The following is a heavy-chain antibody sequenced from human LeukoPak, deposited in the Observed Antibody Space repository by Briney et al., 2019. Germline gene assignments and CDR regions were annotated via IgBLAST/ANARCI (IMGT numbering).Heavy chain of an antibody. CDR2: IYYSGST. V-gene: IGHV4-30-4*01. D-gene: IGHD3-22*01. CDR1: GGSISSGDYY. CDR3: AREEFYDSSGYYIPDAFDI. J-gene: IGHJ3*02. Sequence: PSETLSLTCTVSGGSISSGDYYWSWIRQSPGKGLEWIGYIYYSGSTYCNPSLKSRVTISVDTSKNQFSLKLSSVTAADTAVYYCAREEFYDSSGYYIPDAFDIWGQGTMVTVSS.